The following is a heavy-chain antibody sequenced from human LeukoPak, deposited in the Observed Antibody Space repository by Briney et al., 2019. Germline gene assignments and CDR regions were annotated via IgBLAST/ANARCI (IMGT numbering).Heavy chain of an antibody. CDR1: GGSFSGYY. CDR3: ARGSPEDSSGYYFYDAFDI. Sequence: SETLSLTCAVYGGSFSGYYWRWIRKPLGKGLEWIGEINHSGSTNYNPSLKSRVTISVDTSKNQFSLKLSSVTAADTAVYYCARGSPEDSSGYYFYDAFDIWGQGTMVTVSS. V-gene: IGHV4-34*01. J-gene: IGHJ3*02. D-gene: IGHD3-22*01. CDR2: INHSGST.